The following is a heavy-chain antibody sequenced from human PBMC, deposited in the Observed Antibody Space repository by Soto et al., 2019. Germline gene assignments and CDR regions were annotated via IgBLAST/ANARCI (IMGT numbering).Heavy chain of an antibody. V-gene: IGHV4-59*12. J-gene: IGHJ5*02. Sequence: SETLSLTCTVSGGSISSYYWSWIRQPPGKGLEWIGYIYYSGGTNYNPSLKSRVTISVDTSKNQFSLKLSSVTAADTAVYYCAREEQGSSWFTRSWFDPWGQGTLVTVAS. CDR2: IYYSGGT. CDR1: GGSISSYY. CDR3: AREEQGSSWFTRSWFDP. D-gene: IGHD6-13*01.